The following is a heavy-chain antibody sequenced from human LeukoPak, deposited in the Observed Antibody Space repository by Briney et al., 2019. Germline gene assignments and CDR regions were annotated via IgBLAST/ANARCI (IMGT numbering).Heavy chain of an antibody. D-gene: IGHD2-2*01. Sequence: GSLRLSCTASGFTFSNAWMSWVRQAPGKGLEWIGSIYHSGSTYYNPSLKSRVTISVDTSKNQFSLKLSSVTAADTAVYYCARRDCSSTSCSFDYWGQGTLVTVSS. J-gene: IGHJ4*02. V-gene: IGHV4-38-2*02. CDR1: GFTFSNAW. CDR3: ARRDCSSTSCSFDY. CDR2: IYHSGST.